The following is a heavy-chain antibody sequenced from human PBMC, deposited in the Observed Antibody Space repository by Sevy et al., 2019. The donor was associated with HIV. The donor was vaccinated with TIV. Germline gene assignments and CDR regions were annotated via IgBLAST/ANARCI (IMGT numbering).Heavy chain of an antibody. J-gene: IGHJ6*02. V-gene: IGHV3-30*18. CDR1: GFTFSSYV. D-gene: IGHD2-15*01. CDR3: AKSGPIKTPVLYRYYYYGMDV. Sequence: GGSLRLSCAASGFTFSSYVMHWVRQAPGKGLEWVAVISHDGSNKYYADSVKGRFTISRDNSKNTLYLQMNSLRAEDTAVYYCAKSGPIKTPVLYRYYYYGMDVWGQGTTVTVSS. CDR2: ISHDGSNK.